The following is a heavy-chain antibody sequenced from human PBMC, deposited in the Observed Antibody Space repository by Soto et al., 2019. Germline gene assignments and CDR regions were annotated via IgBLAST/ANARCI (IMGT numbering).Heavy chain of an antibody. CDR3: ARALPPYGTRMVFVGYYYYGMDV. CDR1: GFTFSSYW. J-gene: IGHJ6*02. CDR2: IRQDGSEI. V-gene: IGHV3-7*03. D-gene: IGHD3-10*01. Sequence: GGSLRLSCAASGFTFSSYWMSWVRQAPEKGREWVANIRQDGSEINYVDSVKGRLTISRENARNSLYLQMNRLRAEDTAVFYCARALPPYGTRMVFVGYYYYGMDVWGQGTRVTVS.